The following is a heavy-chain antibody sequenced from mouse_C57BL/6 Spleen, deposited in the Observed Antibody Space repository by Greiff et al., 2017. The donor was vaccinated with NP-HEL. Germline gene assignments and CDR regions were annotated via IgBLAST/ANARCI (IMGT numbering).Heavy chain of an antibody. CDR3: ARGGLRWPLDY. D-gene: IGHD2-3*01. V-gene: IGHV5-17*01. CDR1: GFTFSDYG. J-gene: IGHJ2*01. Sequence: EVMLVESGGGLVKPGGSLKLSCAASGFTFSDYGMHWVRQAPEKGLEWVAYISSGSSTIYYADTVTGRFTISRDNAKNTLFLQMTSLRSEDTAMYYCARGGLRWPLDYWGQGTTLTVSS. CDR2: ISSGSSTI.